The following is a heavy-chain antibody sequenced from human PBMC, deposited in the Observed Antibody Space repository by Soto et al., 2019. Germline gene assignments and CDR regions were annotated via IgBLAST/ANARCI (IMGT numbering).Heavy chain of an antibody. Sequence: VQLLESGGGLVQPGGSLRLSCAASGFTFISYAMSWVRQAPGKGLEWVSGTSGGGDVAFYADSVKGRFTISRNNSKNPLYLQMNSLRAEDTALYYCVKKSIGTVTNPVYWYFDLWGRGTLVTVSS. J-gene: IGHJ2*01. CDR1: GFTFISYA. V-gene: IGHV3-23*01. CDR3: VKKSIGTVTNPVYWYFDL. D-gene: IGHD4-17*01. CDR2: TSGGGDVA.